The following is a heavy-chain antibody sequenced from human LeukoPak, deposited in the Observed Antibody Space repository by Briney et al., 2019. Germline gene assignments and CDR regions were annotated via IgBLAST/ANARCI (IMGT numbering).Heavy chain of an antibody. CDR1: AFIFSGHW. V-gene: IGHV3-30*18. CDR3: AKDAYGMDV. J-gene: IGHJ6*02. CDR2: ISYDGSNK. Sequence: GGSLRLSCEGSAFIFSGHWMNWVRQTPGKGLEWVAVISYDGSNKYYADSVKGRFTISRDNSKNTLYLQMNSLRAEDTAVYYCAKDAYGMDVWGQGTTVTVSS.